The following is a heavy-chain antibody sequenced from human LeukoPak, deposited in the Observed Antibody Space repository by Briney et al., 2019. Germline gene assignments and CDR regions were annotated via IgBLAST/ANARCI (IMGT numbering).Heavy chain of an antibody. V-gene: IGHV1-2*02. D-gene: IGHD3-10*01. CDR1: GYTFTGYY. J-gene: IGHJ4*02. CDR3: ARDLEYYYGSGSYKGPDY. CDR2: INPNSGGT. Sequence: ASVKVSCKASGYTFTGYYMHWVRQAPGQGLEWMGWINPNSGGTNYAQKFQGRVTMTRDTSISTAYMELSRLRSDDMAVYYCARDLEYYYGSGSYKGPDYWGQGTLVTVSS.